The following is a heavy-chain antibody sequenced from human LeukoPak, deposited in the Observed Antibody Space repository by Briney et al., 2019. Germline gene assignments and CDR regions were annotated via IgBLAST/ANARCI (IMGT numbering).Heavy chain of an antibody. J-gene: IGHJ4*02. D-gene: IGHD5-24*01. Sequence: ASVKVSCKASGYTFSSYYIQWVRQAPGQGLEWMGIINPNGGSTSSAQKFQGRVTMTRDTSTSTVYMELSSLRSEDTAVYYCARRRDGYNYFDYWGQGTLVTVSS. CDR2: INPNGGST. V-gene: IGHV1-46*01. CDR1: GYTFSSYY. CDR3: ARRRDGYNYFDY.